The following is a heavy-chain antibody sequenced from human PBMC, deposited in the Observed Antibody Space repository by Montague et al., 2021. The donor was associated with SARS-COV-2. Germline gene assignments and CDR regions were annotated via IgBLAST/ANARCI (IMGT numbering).Heavy chain of an antibody. CDR3: AKGIAAAGIGLYYYYYGMDV. CDR1: GFTISTFE. Sequence: SLRLSCAASGFTISTFEMNWVRQAPGKGLEWVSYISRSGNTIYYADSVRGRFTISRDNAKSSLYLQMDSLRAEDTALYYCAKGIAAAGIGLYYYYYGMDVWGQGTTVTVSS. J-gene: IGHJ6*02. D-gene: IGHD6-13*01. CDR2: ISRSGNTI. V-gene: IGHV3-48*03.